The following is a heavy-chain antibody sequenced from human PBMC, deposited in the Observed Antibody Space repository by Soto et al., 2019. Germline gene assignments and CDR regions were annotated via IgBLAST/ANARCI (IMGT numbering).Heavy chain of an antibody. J-gene: IGHJ4*02. D-gene: IGHD5-18*01. CDR3: ARVGGTGGYTYGLDY. Sequence: QVQLVQSGAEVKKPGSSVKVSCKASGGTFSSYAISWVRQAPGQGLEWMGGIIPVFGTGIYAQKFQGRVTITADKSTNTAYMELSSLRSEDTAVYFCARVGGTGGYTYGLDYWGQGTLFTVSS. CDR2: IIPVFGTG. V-gene: IGHV1-69*06. CDR1: GGTFSSYA.